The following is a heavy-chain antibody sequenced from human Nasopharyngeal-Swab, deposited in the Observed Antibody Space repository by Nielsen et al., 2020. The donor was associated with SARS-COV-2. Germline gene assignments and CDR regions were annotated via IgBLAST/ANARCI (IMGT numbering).Heavy chain of an antibody. CDR2: IYWNDDK. J-gene: IGHJ4*02. V-gene: IGHV2-5*01. Sequence: WIRQPPGKALEWLALIYWNDDKRYRASLTSRLTSTKDTSKNQVVLIMTNMDPVDTATYYCAHSPAYSSSWSAEYFDYWGQGTLVTVSS. CDR3: AHSPAYSSSWSAEYFDY. D-gene: IGHD6-13*01.